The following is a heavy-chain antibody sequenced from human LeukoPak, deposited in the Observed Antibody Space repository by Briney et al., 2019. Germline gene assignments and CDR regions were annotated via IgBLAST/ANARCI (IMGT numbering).Heavy chain of an antibody. CDR2: ISGSGGST. CDR3: AKCSLGYCSGGSCYDY. CDR1: GFTFSCYA. V-gene: IGHV3-23*01. D-gene: IGHD2-15*01. J-gene: IGHJ4*02. Sequence: PGGSLRLSCAASGFTFSCYAMSWVRQAPGKGLEWVSAISGSGGSTYYADSVEGRFTISRDNSKNTLYLQMNSLRAEDTAVYYCAKCSLGYCSGGSCYDYWGQGTLVTVFS.